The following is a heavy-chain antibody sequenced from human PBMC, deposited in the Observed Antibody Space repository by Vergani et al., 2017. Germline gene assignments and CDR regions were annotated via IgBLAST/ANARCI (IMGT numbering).Heavy chain of an antibody. V-gene: IGHV3-33*01. CDR2: TWYEGNNN. J-gene: IGHJ5*02. Sequence: QVQLVESGGGVVQPGRSLRLSCTPSSFKLGDYGMHWVRQAPGRGLEWVAMTWYEGNNNYYADSVKGRFTIYKDNTVDMLSLQMNSLRPDDTAMYYCVRGGREDHGDFWSRLGPWGQGTRVIVSS. CDR3: VRGGREDHGDFWSRLGP. D-gene: IGHD3-3*01. CDR1: SFKLGDYG.